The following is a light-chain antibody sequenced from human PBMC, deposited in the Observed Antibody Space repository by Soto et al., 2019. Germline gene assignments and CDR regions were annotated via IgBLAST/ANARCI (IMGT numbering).Light chain of an antibody. CDR1: SGHNNYA. Sequence: QLVLTQSPSASASLGASVKLTCTLSSGHNNYAIAWHQQQPEKGPRYLMKLNSDGSHSKGDGIPDRFSGSSSGAERYLTISNLQSGDEADYYCQTWGTGIQVFGGGTKLTVL. CDR2: LNSDGSH. J-gene: IGLJ3*02. CDR3: QTWGTGIQV. V-gene: IGLV4-69*01.